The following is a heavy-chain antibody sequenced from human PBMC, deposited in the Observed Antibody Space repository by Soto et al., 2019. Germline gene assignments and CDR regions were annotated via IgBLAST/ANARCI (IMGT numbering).Heavy chain of an antibody. CDR2: ISSSSSYI. CDR3: ARERAGGLDY. V-gene: IGHV3-21*01. J-gene: IGHJ4*02. CDR1: GLTFSSYS. D-gene: IGHD3-10*01. Sequence: EVQLVESGGGLVQPGGSLRLSCTASGLTFSSYSMNWVRQAPGKGLEWVSSISSSSSYIYYADSVKGRFTISRDNAKNSLYLQMNSLRAEDTAVYYCARERAGGLDYWGQGTLVTVSS.